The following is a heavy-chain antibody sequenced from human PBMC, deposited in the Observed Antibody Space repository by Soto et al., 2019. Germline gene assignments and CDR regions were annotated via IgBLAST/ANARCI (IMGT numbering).Heavy chain of an antibody. CDR3: ARGRASGSYYLLDY. D-gene: IGHD3-10*01. V-gene: IGHV1-8*01. J-gene: IGHJ4*02. CDR1: GDTFTTYD. Sequence: ASVKVSCKASGDTFTTYDINWVRQATGHGLEWMGWINPNSGNIGYAQRFQGRVTMTRDTAIRTAYMEVSSLRSDDTAVYYCARGRASGSYYLLDYWGQGTLVTVST. CDR2: INPNSGNI.